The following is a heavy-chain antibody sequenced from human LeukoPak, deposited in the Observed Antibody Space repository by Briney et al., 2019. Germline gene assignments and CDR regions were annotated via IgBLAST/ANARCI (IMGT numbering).Heavy chain of an antibody. CDR1: VYTFTGYY. Sequence: ASVKVSCKASVYTFTGYYMHWVRQAPGQGLEWMGWINPNSGGTNYAQKFQGRVTMTRDTSISTAYMELSRLRSDDTAVYYCARGSSSWYYFDYWGQGTLVTVSS. V-gene: IGHV1-2*02. CDR2: INPNSGGT. CDR3: ARGSSSWYYFDY. D-gene: IGHD6-13*01. J-gene: IGHJ4*02.